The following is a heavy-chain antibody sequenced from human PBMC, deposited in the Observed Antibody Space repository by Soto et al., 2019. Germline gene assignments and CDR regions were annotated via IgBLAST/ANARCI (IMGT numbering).Heavy chain of an antibody. CDR2: IYSRGGT. CDR3: ARGGSGSQTVGY. D-gene: IGHD1-26*01. J-gene: IGHJ4*02. CDR1: GFTVSNNY. V-gene: IGHV3-66*01. Sequence: EVQVVESGGGLVQPGGSLRLSCAASGFTVSNNYMTWVRQAPGKGLEWVSLIYSRGGTDYADSVKGRFTISRDNSKNMLYLQLNSLRVEDTAVYYCARGGSGSQTVGYWGQGARVTVSS.